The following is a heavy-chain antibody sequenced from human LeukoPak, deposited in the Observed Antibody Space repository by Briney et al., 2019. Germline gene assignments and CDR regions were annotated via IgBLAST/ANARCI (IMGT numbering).Heavy chain of an antibody. CDR2: ISGSGGNT. J-gene: IGHJ4*02. V-gene: IGHV3-23*01. Sequence: GGSLRLSCAASGFTFSSYAMSWVRQAPGKGLEWVSAISGSGGNTYYADSVKGRFTISRDNSKSTLSLQMNSLRAEDTAVYYCAKDRGFCSTISCYLSYWGQGTLVTVSS. D-gene: IGHD2-2*01. CDR3: AKDRGFCSTISCYLSY. CDR1: GFTFSSYA.